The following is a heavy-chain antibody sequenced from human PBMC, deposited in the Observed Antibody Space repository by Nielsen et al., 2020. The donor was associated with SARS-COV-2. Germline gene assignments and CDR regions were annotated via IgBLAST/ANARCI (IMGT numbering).Heavy chain of an antibody. CDR2: ISNSGST. D-gene: IGHD5-18*01. J-gene: IGHJ4*02. CDR1: GASISSFS. Sequence: ESLKISCTVSGASISSFSWTWIRQPPGKRLEWIGYISNSGSTNYNPSLKSRVTISVDTSKNQFSLKLNSVTAADTAVYYCARVSDGYRYGSQVDYWGQGTLVTVSS. CDR3: ARVSDGYRYGSQVDY. V-gene: IGHV4-59*01.